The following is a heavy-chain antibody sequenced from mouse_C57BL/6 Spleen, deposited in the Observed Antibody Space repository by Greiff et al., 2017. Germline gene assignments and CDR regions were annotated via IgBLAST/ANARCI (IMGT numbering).Heavy chain of an antibody. V-gene: IGHV1-64*01. D-gene: IGHD1-1*01. CDR3: ARGHYYGSGYFDV. CDR1: GYTFTSYW. Sequence: QVQLQQPGAELVKPGASVTLSCKASGYTFTSYWMHWVKQRPGQGLEWIGMIHPSSGSTNYNEKFKSKATLTVDKSSSTAYMQLSSLTSEDSAVYYCARGHYYGSGYFDVWGTGTTVTVSS. J-gene: IGHJ1*03. CDR2: IHPSSGST.